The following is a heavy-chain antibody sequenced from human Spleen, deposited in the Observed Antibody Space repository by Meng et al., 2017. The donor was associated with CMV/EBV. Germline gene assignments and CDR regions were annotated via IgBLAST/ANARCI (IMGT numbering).Heavy chain of an antibody. D-gene: IGHD3-22*01. J-gene: IGHJ5*02. Sequence: SGPPLVQPTQTLTLTCAFSGFSFNTNGVGVGWVRQPPGKALEWLALIYWNDAKRYRPSLKGRLAITKDTSKNHVVLRLTNMDPMDTATYYCAHTMAGLLLLSHFDTWGQGVLVTVSS. CDR1: GFSFNTNGVG. CDR2: IYWNDAK. CDR3: AHTMAGLLLLSHFDT. V-gene: IGHV2-5*01.